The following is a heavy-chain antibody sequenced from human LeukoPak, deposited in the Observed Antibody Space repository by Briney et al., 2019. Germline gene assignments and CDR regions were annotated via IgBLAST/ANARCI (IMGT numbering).Heavy chain of an antibody. Sequence: GGSLRLSCAASGFTFSNYWMFWVRQVPGKGLVWVSRINTDGSSTTYADSVKGRFTISRDNAKNSLYLQMNSLRAEDTAVYYCARTIAVAGRNRDDYWGQGTLVTVSS. V-gene: IGHV3-74*01. D-gene: IGHD6-19*01. CDR3: ARTIAVAGRNRDDY. J-gene: IGHJ4*02. CDR1: GFTFSNYW. CDR2: INTDGSST.